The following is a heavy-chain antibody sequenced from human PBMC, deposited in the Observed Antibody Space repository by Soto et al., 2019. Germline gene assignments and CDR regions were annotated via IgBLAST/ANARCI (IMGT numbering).Heavy chain of an antibody. CDR1: GGTFSSYT. Sequence: QVQLVQSGAEVKKPGSSVKVSCKASGGTFSSYTISWVRQAPGQGLEWMGRIIPILGIANYAQKFQGRVTITAGKSTSTAYMELSSLRSEDTAVYYCATDNPDIGVAAYGMDGWGQGTTVTVSS. J-gene: IGHJ6*02. CDR2: IIPILGIA. D-gene: IGHD2-15*01. CDR3: ATDNPDIGVAAYGMDG. V-gene: IGHV1-69*02.